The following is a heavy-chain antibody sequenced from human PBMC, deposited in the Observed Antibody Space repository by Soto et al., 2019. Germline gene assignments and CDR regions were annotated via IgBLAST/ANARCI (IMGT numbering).Heavy chain of an antibody. J-gene: IGHJ6*02. V-gene: IGHV1-69*06. CDR2: IIPIFCTA. Sequence: SVKVSCKASGGTFSSYAISWVRQAPGQGLEWMGGIIPIFCTANYAQKFQGRVTITADKSTSTAYMELSSLRSEDTAVYYCARAVIRIAADGYYYYGMDVWGQGTTVTVSS. CDR1: GGTFSSYA. CDR3: ARAVIRIAADGYYYYGMDV. D-gene: IGHD6-13*01.